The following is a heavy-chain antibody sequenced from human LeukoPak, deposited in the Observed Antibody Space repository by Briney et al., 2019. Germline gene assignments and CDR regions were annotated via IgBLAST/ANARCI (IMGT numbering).Heavy chain of an antibody. Sequence: GGSLRLSCAASGFTFSSYWMSWVRQAPGKGLEWVSLISGTGGSTYYADSVKGRFTISRDNSKNTLYLQMNSLRAEDTAVYYCAKDYEPLVGVHRWGDWFDPWGQGTLVTVSS. D-gene: IGHD1-26*01. V-gene: IGHV3-23*01. J-gene: IGHJ5*02. CDR1: GFTFSSYW. CDR3: AKDYEPLVGVHRWGDWFDP. CDR2: ISGTGGST.